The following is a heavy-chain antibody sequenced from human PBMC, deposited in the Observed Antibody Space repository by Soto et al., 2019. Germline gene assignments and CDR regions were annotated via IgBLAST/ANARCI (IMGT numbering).Heavy chain of an antibody. V-gene: IGHV3-15*01. J-gene: IGHJ4*02. D-gene: IGHD2-2*01. CDR2: IKSKTDGGTT. Sequence: EVQLVESGGGLVKPGGSLRLSCAASGFTFSNAWMSWVRQAPGKGLEWVGRIKSKTDGGTTDYAAPVKGRFTISRDDSKNTLYLQMNSLKTEDAAVYYCTSEIVVVPAAMLFVGSPPVSYWGQGTLVTVSS. CDR1: GFTFSNAW. CDR3: TSEIVVVPAAMLFVGSPPVSY.